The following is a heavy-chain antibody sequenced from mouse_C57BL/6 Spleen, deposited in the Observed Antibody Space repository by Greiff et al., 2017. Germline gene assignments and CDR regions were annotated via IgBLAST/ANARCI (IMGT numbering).Heavy chain of an antibody. CDR2: IYPGGGYT. Sequence: VKLQQSGAELVRPGTSVKMSCKASGYTFTNYWIGWAKQRPGHGLEWIGDIYPGGGYTNYNEKFKGKATLTADKSSSTAYMQFSSLTSEDSAIYYCARSGYDYANYAMDYWGQGTSVTVSS. CDR1: GYTFTNYW. V-gene: IGHV1-63*01. J-gene: IGHJ4*01. CDR3: ARSGYDYANYAMDY. D-gene: IGHD2-4*01.